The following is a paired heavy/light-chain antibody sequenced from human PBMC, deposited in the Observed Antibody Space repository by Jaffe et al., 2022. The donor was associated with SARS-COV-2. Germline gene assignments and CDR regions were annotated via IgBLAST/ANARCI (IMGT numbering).Light chain of an antibody. J-gene: IGKJ2*01. CDR3: QQSYTTPYT. CDR2: AAS. CDR1: QSIGSY. Sequence: DIQMTQSPSSLSASVGDRVTITCRASQSIGSYLHWYQQKPGKAPNLLISAASSLQSGVPSRFSGSGSGSDFTLTISSLQPEDFATYHCQQSYTTPYTFGQGSKLEIK. V-gene: IGKV1-39*01.
Heavy chain of an antibody. CDR1: GFTFSGYA. D-gene: IGHD3-3*01. CDR3: ARGQRDFVFWSGSGGVDV. CDR2: ISGSGGTT. Sequence: EVQLLESGGGMVHPGGSLRVSCAASGFTFSGYAMTWVRQAPGKGLEWVSGISGSGGTTYYADSVKGRFTISKDNSKSTLYLQLNSLRAEDTAVYYCARGQRDFVFWSGSGGVDVWGQGTTVTVSS. J-gene: IGHJ6*02. V-gene: IGHV3-23*01.